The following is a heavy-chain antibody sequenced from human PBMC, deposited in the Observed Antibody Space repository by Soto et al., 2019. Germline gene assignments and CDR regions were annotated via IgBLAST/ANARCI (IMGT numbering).Heavy chain of an antibody. CDR3: AAGEASSRNLAPYYLDF. J-gene: IGHJ4*02. CDR2: IHYSGTT. Sequence: PSETLSLTCTVSGGSMRNYFWPWIRPPPGKGLEWIGYIHYSGTTSFFPSYNPSLRSRVTISEDTSKNQFSLKLLSVTTADTAVYFCAAGEASSRNLAPYYLDFWGQGTLVTVSS. D-gene: IGHD6-13*01. V-gene: IGHV4-59*01. CDR1: GGSMRNYF.